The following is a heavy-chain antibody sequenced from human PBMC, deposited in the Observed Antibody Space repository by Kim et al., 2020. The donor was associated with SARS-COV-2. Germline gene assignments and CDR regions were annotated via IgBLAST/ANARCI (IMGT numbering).Heavy chain of an antibody. Sequence: GGSLRLSCTASGFTFGDYAMSWFRQAPGKGLEWVGFIRSKAYGGTTEYAASVKGRFTISRDDSKSIAYLQMNSLKTEDTAVYYCTRGPLRYFDWLLYGPFDYWGQGTLVTVSS. CDR1: GFTFGDYA. D-gene: IGHD3-9*01. CDR3: TRGPLRYFDWLLYGPFDY. CDR2: IRSKAYGGTT. V-gene: IGHV3-49*03. J-gene: IGHJ4*02.